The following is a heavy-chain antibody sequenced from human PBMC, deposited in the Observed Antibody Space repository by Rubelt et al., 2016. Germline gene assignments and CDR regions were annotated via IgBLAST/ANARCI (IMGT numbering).Heavy chain of an antibody. Sequence: GKGLEWVSAISGSGGSTYYADSVKGRFTISRDNSKNTLYLQMNSLRAEDTAVYYCARDRWELRRAFDIWGQGTTVTVSS. V-gene: IGHV3-23*01. D-gene: IGHD1-26*01. CDR3: ARDRWELRRAFDI. J-gene: IGHJ3*02. CDR2: ISGSGGST.